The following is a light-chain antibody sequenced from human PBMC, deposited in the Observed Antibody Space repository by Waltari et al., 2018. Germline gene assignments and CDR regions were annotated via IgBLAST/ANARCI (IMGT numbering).Light chain of an antibody. CDR3: QVENDWSVT. Sequence: ETVLTQSPGTLSLSPGERATLSCRASQSVSSRLAWYQQKPGQPPRLLMYGASIRATGIPDRFSGSGSGTDFTLTISSLEPEDVAVYFCQVENDWSVTFGQGTKVDIK. V-gene: IGKV3D-15*01. CDR1: QSVSSR. J-gene: IGKJ1*01. CDR2: GAS.